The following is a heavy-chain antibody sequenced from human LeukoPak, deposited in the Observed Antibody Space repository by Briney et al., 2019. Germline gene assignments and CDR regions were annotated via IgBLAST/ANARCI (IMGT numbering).Heavy chain of an antibody. V-gene: IGHV3-23*01. J-gene: IGHJ4*02. Sequence: GSLRLSCAASGFTFSSAAMTWVRQAPGKGLEWVSTITGSDDRTYYGDSVKGRFTISRDYSKNTLHLQMNSLRVEDTAIYYCAKGPQLNSGYHPNYWGKGILVTVSS. CDR2: ITGSDDRT. CDR3: AKGPQLNSGYHPNY. CDR1: GFTFSSAA. D-gene: IGHD3-22*01.